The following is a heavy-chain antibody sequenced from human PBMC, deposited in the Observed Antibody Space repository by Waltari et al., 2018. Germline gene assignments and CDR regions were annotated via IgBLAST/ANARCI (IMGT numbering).Heavy chain of an antibody. CDR1: GGTFSSYT. J-gene: IGHJ4*02. V-gene: IGHV1-69*02. CDR3: ARGPYSGSYNY. D-gene: IGHD1-26*01. Sequence: QVQLVQSGAEVKKPGSSVKVSCKASGGTFSSYTISWVRQAPGQGLEWMGRIMPILGIANYDLKFQGRVTITADKSTSTAYMELSSLRSEDTAVYYCARGPYSGSYNYWGQGTLVTVSS. CDR2: IMPILGIA.